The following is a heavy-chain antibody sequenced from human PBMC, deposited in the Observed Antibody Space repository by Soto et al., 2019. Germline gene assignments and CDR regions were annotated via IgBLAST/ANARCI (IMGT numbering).Heavy chain of an antibody. CDR1: GYTFTSYD. V-gene: IGHV1-8*01. D-gene: IGHD3-9*01. CDR2: MNPNSGNT. CDR3: ARLSVLRYFDWLYNYYYYMDV. J-gene: IGHJ6*03. Sequence: SSVKVSCKASGYTFTSYDINWVRQATGQGLEWMGWMNPNSGNTGYAQKFQGRVTMTRNTSISTAYMELSSLRSEDTAVYYCARLSVLRYFDWLYNYYYYMDVWGKGTTVTVSS.